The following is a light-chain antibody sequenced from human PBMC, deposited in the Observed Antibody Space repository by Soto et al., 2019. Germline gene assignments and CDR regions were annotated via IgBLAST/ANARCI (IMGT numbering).Light chain of an antibody. Sequence: DTQMTPSPSSLAAYVGARVTINCQASQDISNYLNWYQQKPGEAPKLLIYDASNLETGVPSRFSGSGSGTEFTLTISSLQPEDFATYYCQQYNTYWTFGQGTKVDIK. J-gene: IGKJ1*01. CDR3: QQYNTYWT. V-gene: IGKV1-33*01. CDR1: QDISNY. CDR2: DAS.